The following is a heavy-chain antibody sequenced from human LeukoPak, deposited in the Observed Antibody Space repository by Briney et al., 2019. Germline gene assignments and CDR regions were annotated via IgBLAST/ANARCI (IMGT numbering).Heavy chain of an antibody. V-gene: IGHV4-59*01. D-gene: IGHD3-16*01. Sequence: SETLSLTCTVSGGSISSYYWSWIRQPAGKGLEWIGYIYYSGSTNYNPSLKSRVTISVDTSKNQFSLKLNSVTTADTAVYYCTRGAGWLIDYWGQGILVTVSS. CDR2: IYYSGST. CDR3: TRGAGWLIDY. CDR1: GGSISSYY. J-gene: IGHJ4*02.